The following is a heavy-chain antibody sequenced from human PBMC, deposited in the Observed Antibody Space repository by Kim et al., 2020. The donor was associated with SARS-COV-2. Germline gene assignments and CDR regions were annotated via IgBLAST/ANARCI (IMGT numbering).Heavy chain of an antibody. D-gene: IGHD1-26*01. CDR2: ST. Sequence: STYYADSVKGRFTISRDNSKNTLYLQMNSLRAEDTAVYYCAREGATSLDYWGQGTLVTVSS. V-gene: IGHV3-53*01. CDR3: AREGATSLDY. J-gene: IGHJ4*02.